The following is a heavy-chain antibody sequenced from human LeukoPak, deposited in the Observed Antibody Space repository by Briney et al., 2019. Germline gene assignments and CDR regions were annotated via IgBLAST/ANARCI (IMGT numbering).Heavy chain of an antibody. D-gene: IGHD2-21*01. V-gene: IGHV3-23*01. Sequence: GGSLRLSCAASGLAFSSYAMSWVRQAPGKGLEWVSGISGSGGSTYYADSVKGRFTISSDNSNNTLYLQMNSLRAEDTAVYYCAKVPLTWLVRDYYYMDVWGKGTTVTVSS. J-gene: IGHJ6*03. CDR1: GLAFSSYA. CDR2: ISGSGGST. CDR3: AKVPLTWLVRDYYYMDV.